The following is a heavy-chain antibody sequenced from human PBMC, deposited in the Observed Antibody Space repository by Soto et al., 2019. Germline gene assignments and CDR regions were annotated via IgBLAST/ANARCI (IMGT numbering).Heavy chain of an antibody. J-gene: IGHJ4*02. Sequence: GGSLRLSCVASGFTFSNYAMSWVRQAPGRGLEWGSTVDGRGGETSYSDSVTGRFTISRDDSRDTLFLQMTSLTAEDTAVYFCAKGRAARPLYYFDSWGRGTLVTVS. CDR3: AKGRAARPLYYFDS. CDR1: GFTFSNYA. D-gene: IGHD6-6*01. V-gene: IGHV3-23*01. CDR2: VDGRGGET.